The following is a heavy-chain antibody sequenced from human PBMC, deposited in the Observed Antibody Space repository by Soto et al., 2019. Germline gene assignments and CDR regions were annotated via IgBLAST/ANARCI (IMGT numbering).Heavy chain of an antibody. D-gene: IGHD3-22*01. Sequence: QVQLVQSGAEVKKPGSSVKVSCKASGGTFSSYAISWVRQAPGQGLEWMGGIIPIFGTANYAQKFQGRVTITADESTSTAYMELRRLSSEETAVYDCSRVGGYYDSSGYSDYYYYGMDVWGQGTTVTVSS. CDR1: GGTFSSYA. J-gene: IGHJ6*02. CDR3: SRVGGYYDSSGYSDYYYYGMDV. CDR2: IIPIFGTA. V-gene: IGHV1-69*01.